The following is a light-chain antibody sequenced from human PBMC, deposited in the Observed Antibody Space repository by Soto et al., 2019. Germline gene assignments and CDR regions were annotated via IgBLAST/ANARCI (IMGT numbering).Light chain of an antibody. J-gene: IGKJ1*01. V-gene: IGKV3-11*01. CDR1: QSVSSY. CDR3: HQRSNSPT. CDR2: DAS. Sequence: EIVLTQSPANLSLSPGERATLSCRASQSVSSYLAWYQQKPGQAPRLLIYDASNRATGIPARFSGSGSGTDFTLTICSLEPEDFAVYYCHQRSNSPTFGQGTKV.